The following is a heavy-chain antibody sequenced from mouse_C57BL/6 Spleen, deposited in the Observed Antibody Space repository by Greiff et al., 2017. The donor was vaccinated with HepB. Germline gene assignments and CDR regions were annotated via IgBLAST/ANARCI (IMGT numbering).Heavy chain of an antibody. Sequence: QVQLQQSGPELVKPGASVKISCKASGYAFSSSWMNWVKQRPGKGLEWIGRIYPGDGDTNYNGKFKGKATLTADKSSSTAYMQLSSLTSEDSAVYFCARSGYYSNCGYAMDYWGQGTSVTVSS. V-gene: IGHV1-82*01. CDR2: IYPGDGDT. D-gene: IGHD2-5*01. CDR1: GYAFSSSW. CDR3: ARSGYYSNCGYAMDY. J-gene: IGHJ4*01.